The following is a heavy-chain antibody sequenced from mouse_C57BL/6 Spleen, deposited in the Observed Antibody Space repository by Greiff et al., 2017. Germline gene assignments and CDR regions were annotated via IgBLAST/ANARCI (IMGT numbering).Heavy chain of an antibody. Sequence: DVKLQESGPGLVKPSQSLSLTCSVTGYSITSGYYWNWIRQFPGNKLEWMGYISYDGSNNYNPSLKKRISITRDTSKNPFFLKLNSVTTEDTATYYCARDGLRRNYYAMDYWGQGTSVTVSS. J-gene: IGHJ4*01. CDR1: GYSITSGYY. D-gene: IGHD2-4*01. CDR2: ISYDGSN. CDR3: ARDGLRRNYYAMDY. V-gene: IGHV3-6*01.